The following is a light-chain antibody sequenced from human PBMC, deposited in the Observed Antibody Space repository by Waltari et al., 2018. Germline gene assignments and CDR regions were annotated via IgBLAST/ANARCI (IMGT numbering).Light chain of an antibody. J-gene: IGLJ1*01. Sequence: SYEMTQPPSVSVSPGQTATVPCPEHTWGQKSPCWYQQKPGQSPVLVMDQDNKRPSGIPERFSGSNSGNTATLTISGTQGMDEADYYCQAWDSSSYVFGTGTKVTVL. CDR3: QAWDSSSYV. V-gene: IGLV3-1*01. CDR1: TWGQKS. CDR2: QDN.